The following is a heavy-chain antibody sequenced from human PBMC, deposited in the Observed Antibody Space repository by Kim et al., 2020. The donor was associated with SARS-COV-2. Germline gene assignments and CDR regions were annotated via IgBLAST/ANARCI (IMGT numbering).Heavy chain of an antibody. Sequence: ASVKVSCKASGYTFTSYDINWVRQATGQGLEWMGWMNPNSGNTGYAQKFQGRVTMTRNTSISTAYMELSSLRSEDTAVYYCARGPAAAGDFDYWGQGTLVTVSS. CDR2: MNPNSGNT. V-gene: IGHV1-8*01. D-gene: IGHD6-13*01. CDR3: ARGPAAAGDFDY. CDR1: GYTFTSYD. J-gene: IGHJ4*02.